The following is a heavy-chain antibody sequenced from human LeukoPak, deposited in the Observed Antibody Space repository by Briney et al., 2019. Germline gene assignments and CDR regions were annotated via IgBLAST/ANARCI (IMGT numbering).Heavy chain of an antibody. CDR3: AKDIYGTSGCFDY. CDR2: ISWNSGSI. Sequence: SGRSLRPSCEASGFSFDDYAMHWVRQAPGKGLEWVSGISWNSGSIDYADSVMGRFTISRDNAKNSLYLQMNSLRAEDTAFYYCAKDIYGTSGCFDYWGQGTLVTVSS. D-gene: IGHD6-19*01. CDR1: GFSFDDYA. V-gene: IGHV3-9*01. J-gene: IGHJ4*02.